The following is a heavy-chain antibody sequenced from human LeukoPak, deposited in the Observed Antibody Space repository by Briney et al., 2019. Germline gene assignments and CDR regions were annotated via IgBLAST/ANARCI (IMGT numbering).Heavy chain of an antibody. CDR1: GYSISRGYY. V-gene: IGHV4-38-2*02. CDR2: IYHSGST. CDR3: AREGRITMIVVVTKHRGLFDP. D-gene: IGHD3-22*01. J-gene: IGHJ5*02. Sequence: SETLSLTCTVSGYSISRGYYWGWMRQPPGKGLEWIGSIYHSGSTYYNPSLKRRVTISVDTSKDQFSLKLSSVTAADTAVYYCAREGRITMIVVVTKHRGLFDPWGQGTLVTVSS.